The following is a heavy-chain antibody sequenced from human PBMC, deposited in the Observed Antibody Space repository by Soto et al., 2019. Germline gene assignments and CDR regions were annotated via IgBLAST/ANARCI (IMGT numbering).Heavy chain of an antibody. Sequence: GGSLRLSCAASGFTFCSYAMCWVRPAPGKGLAWGSAISGSGGSTYYADSVKGRFTISRENSKNTLYLQMNSPRAEDTAVYYCAKKITIFGVGFDAFDIWGQGTMVTVSS. CDR2: ISGSGGST. V-gene: IGHV3-23*01. CDR1: GFTFCSYA. CDR3: AKKITIFGVGFDAFDI. J-gene: IGHJ3*02. D-gene: IGHD3-3*01.